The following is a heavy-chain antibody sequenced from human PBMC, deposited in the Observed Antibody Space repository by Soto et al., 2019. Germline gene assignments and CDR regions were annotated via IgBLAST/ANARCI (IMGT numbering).Heavy chain of an antibody. CDR2: IYYSGST. CDR1: DGSISSGGYY. Sequence: PSETLSLTCTVSDGSISSGGYYWSWIRQPPGKGLEWIGYIYYSGSTYYNPSLKSRVTISVDTSKNQFSLKLSSVTAADTAVYYCARERPDGSRLDPWGQGTLVTVSS. J-gene: IGHJ5*02. CDR3: ARERPDGSRLDP. V-gene: IGHV4-30-4*01. D-gene: IGHD6-13*01.